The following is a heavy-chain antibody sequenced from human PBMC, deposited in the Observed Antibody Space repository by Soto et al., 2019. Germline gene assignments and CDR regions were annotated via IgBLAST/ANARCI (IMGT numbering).Heavy chain of an antibody. Sequence: QIVLKESGPTLVKPTQTLTLTCTFSGISLTTSGEGVGWVRQPPGKGLEWVALVYGDGDKRYLTSLKSRLTITKDTSKNQVVLTMTNMDPVDTGTYFCAHNIGGDYVYGFDFWGQGTKVTVSS. CDR3: AHNIGGDYVYGFDF. D-gene: IGHD3-16*01. CDR1: GISLTTSGEG. V-gene: IGHV2-5*02. J-gene: IGHJ3*01. CDR2: VYGDGDK.